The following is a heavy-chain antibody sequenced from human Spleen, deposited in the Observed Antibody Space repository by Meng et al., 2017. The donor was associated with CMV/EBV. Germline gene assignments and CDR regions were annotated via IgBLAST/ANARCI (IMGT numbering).Heavy chain of an antibody. Sequence: SETLSLTCSVSGGSISSGDYYWSWIRQPPGKGLEWIGYIYYSGTTYYNPSLKSRITISVDTSKNQFSLKLSSVTAADTAVHYCARLDNLGTASFDYWDQGTLVTVSS. D-gene: IGHD6-13*01. J-gene: IGHJ4*02. CDR3: ARLDNLGTASFDY. V-gene: IGHV4-30-4*08. CDR2: IYYSGTT. CDR1: GGSISSGDYY.